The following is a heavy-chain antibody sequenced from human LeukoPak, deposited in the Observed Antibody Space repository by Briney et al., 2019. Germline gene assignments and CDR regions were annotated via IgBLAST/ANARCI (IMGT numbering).Heavy chain of an antibody. V-gene: IGHV1-69*06. Sequence: SVKVSCKASGDTFRRYSISWVRQAPGQGLEWLGGIIPVFRTANYAQKFQGRVTITADKSTTTAYMELRSLRSEDTAIYYCARGEAAAVTSFDSWGQGTQVTVSS. D-gene: IGHD6-13*01. CDR3: ARGEAAAVTSFDS. J-gene: IGHJ4*02. CDR2: IIPVFRTA. CDR1: GDTFRRYS.